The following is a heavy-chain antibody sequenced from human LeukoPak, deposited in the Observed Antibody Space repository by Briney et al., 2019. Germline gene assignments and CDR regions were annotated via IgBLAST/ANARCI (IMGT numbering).Heavy chain of an antibody. Sequence: GGSLRLSCAVSGFTLSAYWMHWVRQAPGKGLVWVSRMNTGGSSTLYADSVKGRFTISRDNAKNTLYLQMNSLRVEDTAVYYCAREHYDILSRRGMDVWGKGTTVTVSS. CDR3: AREHYDILSRRGMDV. D-gene: IGHD3-9*01. J-gene: IGHJ6*04. CDR1: GFTLSAYW. V-gene: IGHV3-74*03. CDR2: MNTGGSST.